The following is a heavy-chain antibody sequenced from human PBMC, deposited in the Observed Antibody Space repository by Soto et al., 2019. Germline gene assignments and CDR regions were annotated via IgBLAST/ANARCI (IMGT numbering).Heavy chain of an antibody. Sequence: PSETLSLTCSVSGGSVSSVNNFWTWIRQPPGKGLEWIGHISNSGSTLYNPSLTSRVTASLDTSRNDFSLRLSSLTAADSAIYYCARARDFRIDSWGQGTLVTVSS. CDR3: ARARDFRIDS. V-gene: IGHV4-61*03. CDR1: GGSVSSVNNF. CDR2: ISNSGST. J-gene: IGHJ5*01.